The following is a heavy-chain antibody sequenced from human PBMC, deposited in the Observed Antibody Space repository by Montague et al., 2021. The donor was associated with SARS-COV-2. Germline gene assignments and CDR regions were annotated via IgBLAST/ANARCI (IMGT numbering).Heavy chain of an antibody. J-gene: IGHJ4*02. CDR1: GDSVATESWD. V-gene: IGHV6-1*01. CDR3: ARDPRYSLSWSFDY. D-gene: IGHD6-13*01. CDR2: TYYGSRLYN. Sequence: CAISGDSVATESWDSGGDRKCTRMDFSYMRSTYYGSRLYNDYAVSVKSRMTISPDTSKNQFSLQLSSVTPEDRAVYYCARDPRYSLSWSFDYWGQGTLVTVSS.